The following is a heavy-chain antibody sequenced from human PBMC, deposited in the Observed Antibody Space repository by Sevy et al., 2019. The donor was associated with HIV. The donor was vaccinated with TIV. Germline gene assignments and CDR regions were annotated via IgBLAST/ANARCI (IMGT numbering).Heavy chain of an antibody. J-gene: IGHJ5*02. Sequence: SETLSLTCTVSGGSISSYYWSWIRQPPGKGLEWIGYIYYSGSTNYNPSLKSRVTISVDTSKNQFSLKLSSVTAADTAVYYCARARRSGYYNWFDPWVQGTLVTVYS. CDR2: IYYSGST. V-gene: IGHV4-59*01. CDR1: GGSISSYY. CDR3: ARARRSGYYNWFDP. D-gene: IGHD3-22*01.